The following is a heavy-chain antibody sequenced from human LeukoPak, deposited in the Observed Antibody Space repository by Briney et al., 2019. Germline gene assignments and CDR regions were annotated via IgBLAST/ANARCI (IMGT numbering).Heavy chain of an antibody. V-gene: IGHV1-46*01. J-gene: IGHJ6*02. CDR3: AREWGLRLAVNPKGMDV. Sequence: GASVEVSCKASGYTFTSYDIHWVRQAPGQGLEWMGIVHPSTGSTSFTQKFQGRVTMTSDTSTRTVYMELSSLRSEDTAVYYCAREWGLRLAVNPKGMDVWGQGTTVIVSS. CDR1: GYTFTSYD. D-gene: IGHD6-19*01. CDR2: VHPSTGST.